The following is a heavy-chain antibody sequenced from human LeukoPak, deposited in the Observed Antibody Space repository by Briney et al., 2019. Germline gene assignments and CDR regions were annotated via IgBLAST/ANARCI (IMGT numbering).Heavy chain of an antibody. J-gene: IGHJ4*02. CDR3: AREGRYCSGGSCYNRGPFWDY. Sequence: ASVKVSCKASGGTFSSYAISWVRQAPGQGLEWMGGIIPIFGTANYAQKFQGRVTITTDESTSTAYMELSSLRSEDTAVYYCAREGRYCSGGSCYNRGPFWDYWGQGTLVTVSS. D-gene: IGHD2-15*01. V-gene: IGHV1-69*05. CDR1: GGTFSSYA. CDR2: IIPIFGTA.